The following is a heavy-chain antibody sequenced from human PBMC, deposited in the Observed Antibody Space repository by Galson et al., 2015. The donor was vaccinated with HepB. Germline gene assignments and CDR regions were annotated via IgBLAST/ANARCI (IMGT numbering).Heavy chain of an antibody. V-gene: IGHV3-15*01. CDR2: IKSKTDGGTT. J-gene: IGHJ5*02. D-gene: IGHD3-9*01. CDR3: TTELGYDILTGYNWFDP. Sequence: SLRLSCAASGFTFSNAWMSWVRQAPGKGLEWVGRIKSKTDGGTTDYAAPVKGRFTISRDDSKNTLYLQMNSLKTEDTAVYYCTTELGYDILTGYNWFDPWGQGTLVTVSS. CDR1: GFTFSNAW.